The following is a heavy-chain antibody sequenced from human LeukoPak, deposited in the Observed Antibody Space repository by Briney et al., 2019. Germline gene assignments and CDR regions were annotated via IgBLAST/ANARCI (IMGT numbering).Heavy chain of an antibody. D-gene: IGHD1-26*01. Sequence: SVKVSCKASGGTFSSYAIRWVRQAPGQGLEWMGGIIPIFGTANYAQKFQGRVTITTDESTSTAYMELSSLRSEDTAVYYCARQGVGATRERYFDYWGQGTLVTVSS. CDR2: IIPIFGTA. V-gene: IGHV1-69*05. J-gene: IGHJ4*02. CDR1: GGTFSSYA. CDR3: ARQGVGATRERYFDY.